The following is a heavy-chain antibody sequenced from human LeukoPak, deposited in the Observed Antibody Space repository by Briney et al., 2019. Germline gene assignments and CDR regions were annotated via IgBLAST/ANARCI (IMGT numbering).Heavy chain of an antibody. CDR2: ISESGDSM. J-gene: IGHJ4*02. D-gene: IGHD2-2*01. CDR1: GFSFSSFF. CDR3: AKLAHCSRTTCYGIDY. V-gene: IGHV3-21*01. Sequence: GGSLRLSCAVSGFSFSSFFMNWVRQAPGKGREWVSSISESGDSMFYADSLKGRVTISRDNAKNSLYLQMNILRAEDTATYYCAKLAHCSRTTCYGIDYWGQGTLVTVSS.